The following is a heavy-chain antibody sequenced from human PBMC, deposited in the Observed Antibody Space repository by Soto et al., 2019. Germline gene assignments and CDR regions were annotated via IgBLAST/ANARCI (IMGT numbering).Heavy chain of an antibody. CDR2: INPNSGGT. D-gene: IGHD1-1*01. V-gene: IGHV1-2*02. CDR1: GYTFTGYY. CDR3: ARDGVQLELGGARYFDY. Sequence: ASVKVSCKASGYTFTGYYMHWVRQAPGQGLEWMGWINPNSGGTNYAQKFQGRVTMTRDTSISTAYMELSRLRSDDTAVYYCARDGVQLELGGARYFDYWGQGTLVTVSS. J-gene: IGHJ4*02.